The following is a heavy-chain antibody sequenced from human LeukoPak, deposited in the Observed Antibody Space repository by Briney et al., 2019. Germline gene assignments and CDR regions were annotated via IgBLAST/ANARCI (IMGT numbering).Heavy chain of an antibody. V-gene: IGHV4-34*01. CDR1: GGSFSGYY. D-gene: IGHD2-21*02. CDR2: INHSGST. J-gene: IGHJ4*02. CDR3: ARRTPHFCGGGCYRTYYFDY. Sequence: SETLSLTCAVYGGSFSGYYWSWIRQPPGKGLEWIGEINHSGSTNYNPSLKSRVTISVDTSKNQFSLKLSSVTAADTAVYYCARRTPHFCGGGCYRTYYFDYWGQGTLVTVSS.